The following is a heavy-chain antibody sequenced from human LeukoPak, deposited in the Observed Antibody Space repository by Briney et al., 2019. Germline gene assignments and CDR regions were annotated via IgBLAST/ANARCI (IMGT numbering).Heavy chain of an antibody. Sequence: GGSLRLSCAASGFTFSSYAMSWVRQAPGKGLEWVSAISGSGGRTYYADSVKGRFTISRDNSKNTLYLQMNSLRAEDTAVYYCAKASAMIVVVSKYFDYWGQGTLVTVSS. V-gene: IGHV3-23*01. CDR2: ISGSGGRT. J-gene: IGHJ4*02. CDR1: GFTFSSYA. D-gene: IGHD3-22*01. CDR3: AKASAMIVVVSKYFDY.